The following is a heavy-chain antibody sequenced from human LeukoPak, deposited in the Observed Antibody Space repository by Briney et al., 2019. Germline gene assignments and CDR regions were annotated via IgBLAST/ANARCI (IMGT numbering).Heavy chain of an antibody. V-gene: IGHV4-59*01. D-gene: IGHD1-26*01. J-gene: IGHJ5*02. Sequence: SETLSLTCTVSGGSISSYYWSWIRQPPGKGLEWIGHIYYSGSTNYNPSLKSRVTISVDTSKNQFPLKLSSVTAADTAVYYCARDRSVGATWGVNWFDPWGQGTLVTVSS. CDR2: IYYSGST. CDR1: GGSISSYY. CDR3: ARDRSVGATWGVNWFDP.